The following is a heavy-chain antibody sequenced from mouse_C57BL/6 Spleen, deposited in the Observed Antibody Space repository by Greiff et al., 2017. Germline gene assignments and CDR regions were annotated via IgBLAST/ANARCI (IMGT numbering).Heavy chain of an antibody. Sequence: EVKVEESGEGLVKPGGSLKLSCAASGFTFSSYAMSWVRQTPEKRLEWVAYISSGGDYIYYADTVKGRFTISRDNARNTLYLQMSSLKSEDTAMYYCTRADGNYLYAMDYWGQGTSVTVSS. V-gene: IGHV5-9-1*02. CDR3: TRADGNYLYAMDY. J-gene: IGHJ4*01. CDR1: GFTFSSYA. D-gene: IGHD2-1*01. CDR2: ISSGGDYI.